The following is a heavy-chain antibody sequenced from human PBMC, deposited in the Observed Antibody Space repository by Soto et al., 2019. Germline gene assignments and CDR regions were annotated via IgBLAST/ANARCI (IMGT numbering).Heavy chain of an antibody. Sequence: QVQLQESGPGLVKPSQTLSLTCTVSGGSISSGGYYWSWIRQHPGKGLEWIGYIYYSGSTYYNPSIKSRVTISVDTSKNQFSLKLSSVTAADTAVYYCSTVTTTPNYYGMDVWGQGTTVTVSS. V-gene: IGHV4-31*03. CDR2: IYYSGST. CDR3: STVTTTPNYYGMDV. CDR1: GGSISSGGYY. D-gene: IGHD4-17*01. J-gene: IGHJ6*02.